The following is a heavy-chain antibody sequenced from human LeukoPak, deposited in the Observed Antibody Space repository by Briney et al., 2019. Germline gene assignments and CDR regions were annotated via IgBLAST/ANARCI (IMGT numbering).Heavy chain of an antibody. CDR1: GFTVSSNY. J-gene: IGHJ4*02. V-gene: IGHV3-53*05. D-gene: IGHD5-12*01. Sequence: GGSLRLSCAASGFTVSSNYMSWVRQAPGKGLEWVSGIDDSGGSTYYADSVKGRFTISRDNSKNSLYLQMNSLRAEDTALYYCAKDIRPNSGYDFGPGYWGQGTLVTVSS. CDR3: AKDIRPNSGYDFGPGY. CDR2: IDDSGGST.